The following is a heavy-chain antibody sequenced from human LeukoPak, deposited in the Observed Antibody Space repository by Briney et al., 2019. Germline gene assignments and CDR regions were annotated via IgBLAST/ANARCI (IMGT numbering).Heavy chain of an antibody. D-gene: IGHD4-11*01. CDR2: IIPIFGTA. CDR3: ARSYSNYDYYYYYMDV. J-gene: IGHJ6*03. V-gene: IGHV1-69*06. Sequence: ASVKVSCKASGGTFSSYAISWVRQAAGQGLEWMGRIIPIFGTANYAQKFQGRVTITADKSTSTAYMELSSLRSEDTAVYYCARSYSNYDYYYYYMDVWGKGTTVTVSS. CDR1: GGTFSSYA.